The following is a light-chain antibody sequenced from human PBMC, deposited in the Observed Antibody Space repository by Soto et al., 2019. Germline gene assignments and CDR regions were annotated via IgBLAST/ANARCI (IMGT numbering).Light chain of an antibody. CDR1: QSVSSN. V-gene: IGKV3-15*01. J-gene: IGKJ1*01. CDR2: AAS. Sequence: EIVMTQSPATLSVSPGERVTLSCRASQSVSSNLAWYQQKPGQAPRLVIYAASARATGIPARFSGSGSGTEFTLTISSLQSEDFAVYFCQQYDSWPRTFGQGTKVEIK. CDR3: QQYDSWPRT.